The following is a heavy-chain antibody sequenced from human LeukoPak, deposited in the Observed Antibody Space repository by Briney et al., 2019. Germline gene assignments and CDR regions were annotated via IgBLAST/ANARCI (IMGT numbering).Heavy chain of an antibody. J-gene: IGHJ6*03. CDR2: ISSISGNI. V-gene: IGHV3-9*01. CDR3: ARGGAQLGLGYYYYYMDV. D-gene: IGHD6-13*01. Sequence: PGRSLRLSCAASGFRFEDYAMHWVRQAPGKGLEWVSGISSISGNIGYADSVKGRFTISRDSAKNSPYLQMNSLRAEDTALYYCARGGAQLGLGYYYYYMDVWGKGTTVTVSS. CDR1: GFRFEDYA.